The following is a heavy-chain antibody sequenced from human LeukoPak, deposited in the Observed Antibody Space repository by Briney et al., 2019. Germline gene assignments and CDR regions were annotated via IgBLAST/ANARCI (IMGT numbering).Heavy chain of an antibody. CDR1: GSTINTFG. V-gene: IGHV3-30*02. Sequence: GGSLRLSCIVSGSTINTFGFHWLRQAPGKGPEWLAFIGHDGNYKHYGDSVRGRFTISRGNSKNTVYLEMDSLRADDTAQYRCAKDLSYSYDIWGQGTKVTVSS. CDR3: AKDLSYSYDI. CDR2: IGHDGNYK. D-gene: IGHD2-15*01. J-gene: IGHJ3*02.